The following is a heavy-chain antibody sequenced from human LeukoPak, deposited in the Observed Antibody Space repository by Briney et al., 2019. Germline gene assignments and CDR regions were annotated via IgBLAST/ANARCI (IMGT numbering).Heavy chain of an antibody. CDR1: GLTFSSYA. Sequence: GGSLRLSCAASGLTFSSYAMSWVRQAPGKGLEWVSAISGSGGSTYYADSVKGRFTISRDNSKNTLYLQMNSLRVEDTAIYYCAKDIGRRIFGVAYDAFHVWGQGTMVTVSS. J-gene: IGHJ3*01. V-gene: IGHV3-23*01. D-gene: IGHD3-3*01. CDR3: AKDIGRRIFGVAYDAFHV. CDR2: ISGSGGST.